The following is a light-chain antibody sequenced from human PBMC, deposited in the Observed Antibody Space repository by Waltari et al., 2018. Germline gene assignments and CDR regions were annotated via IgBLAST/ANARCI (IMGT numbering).Light chain of an antibody. V-gene: IGKV3-20*01. CDR1: QSISRY. Sequence: EIMWTQSLGTLSLSPGERAPIACRASQSISRYLAWYQHNPGQAPRLLIYDASSRATGIPDRFSGSGSGTDFSLTISRLEPEDFAVYYCQKYGSLPATFGQGTKVEIK. J-gene: IGKJ1*01. CDR3: QKYGSLPAT. CDR2: DAS.